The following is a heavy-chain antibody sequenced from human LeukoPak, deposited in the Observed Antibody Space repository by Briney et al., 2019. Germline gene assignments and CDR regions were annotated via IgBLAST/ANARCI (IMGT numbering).Heavy chain of an antibody. CDR3: AREGAIAARISTFDP. Sequence: PSETLSLTCTVSGGSISSSSYYWGWIRQPPGKGLEWIGSIYYSGSPYYNPSLKSRVTISVDTSKNQFSLKLSSVTAADTAVYYCAREGAIAARISTFDPWGQGTLVTVSS. D-gene: IGHD6-6*01. J-gene: IGHJ5*02. V-gene: IGHV4-39*07. CDR1: GGSISSSSYY. CDR2: IYYSGSP.